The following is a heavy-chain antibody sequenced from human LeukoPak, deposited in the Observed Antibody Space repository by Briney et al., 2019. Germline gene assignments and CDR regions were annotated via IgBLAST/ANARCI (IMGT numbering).Heavy chain of an antibody. CDR2: LYTSGST. V-gene: IGHV4-4*07. Sequence: SXXLSLTCTVSGGSISSYYWSWIRQPAGKGLEWIGRLYTSGSTNYNPSLKSRVTISVDMSKHHFSLKLSSVTAADTAVYYCARGGGYGDYGYVDYWGQGTLVTVSS. D-gene: IGHD4-17*01. J-gene: IGHJ4*02. CDR1: GGSISSYY. CDR3: ARGGGYGDYGYVDY.